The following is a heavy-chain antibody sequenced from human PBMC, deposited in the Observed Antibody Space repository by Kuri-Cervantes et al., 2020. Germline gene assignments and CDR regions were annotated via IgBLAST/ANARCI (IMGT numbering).Heavy chain of an antibody. CDR1: GESFSGYY. CDR3: ATASFYYYMDV. V-gene: IGHV4-34*01. Sequence: GSLRLSCAVYGESFSGYYWSWIRQPPGKGLEWVGEINHSGSTNYNPSLKSRVNISVNTPKNQLSLILSSVTAADTAVYYCATASFYYYMDVWGKGTAVTVSS. J-gene: IGHJ6*03. CDR2: INHSGST.